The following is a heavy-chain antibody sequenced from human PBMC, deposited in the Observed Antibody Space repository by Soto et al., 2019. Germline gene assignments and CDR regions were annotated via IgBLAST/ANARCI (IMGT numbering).Heavy chain of an antibody. CDR2: ISAHNGNT. Sequence: QVHLVQSGAEVKKPGASVKVSCKDSGYTFTSYGITWVRQAPGKGLEWMGWISAHNGNTDYAQKLQGRGTVTRDTSTRPAYMELRSLRSDDTAVYYCARGRYGDYWGQGALVTVSS. V-gene: IGHV1-18*01. CDR3: ARGRYGDY. J-gene: IGHJ4*02. CDR1: GYTFTSYG. D-gene: IGHD1-1*01.